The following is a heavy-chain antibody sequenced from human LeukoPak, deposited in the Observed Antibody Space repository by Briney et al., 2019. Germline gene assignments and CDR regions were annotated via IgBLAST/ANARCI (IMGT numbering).Heavy chain of an antibody. V-gene: IGHV3-64D*06. Sequence: GGSLRLSCSASGFTFSSYAMHWVRQAPGKGLEYVSGIGSNGGSTYYADSVKGRFTISRDNSKNTLYLQMSSLRAEDTAVFYCVKDRGRAFDYWGQGTLVTVSS. CDR1: GFTFSSYA. J-gene: IGHJ4*02. CDR3: VKDRGRAFDY. D-gene: IGHD3-10*01. CDR2: IGSNGGST.